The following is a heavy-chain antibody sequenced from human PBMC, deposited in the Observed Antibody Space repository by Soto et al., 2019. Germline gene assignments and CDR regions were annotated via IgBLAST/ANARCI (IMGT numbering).Heavy chain of an antibody. CDR2: INHSGST. Sequence: ASETLSLTCAVYGGSFSGYYWSWIRQPPGKGLEWIGEINHSGSTNYNPSLKSRVTISVDTSKNQFSLKLSSVTAADTAVYYCARGNTAMVYYYGMDVWGQGTTVTVSS. V-gene: IGHV4-34*01. D-gene: IGHD5-18*01. J-gene: IGHJ6*02. CDR1: GGSFSGYY. CDR3: ARGNTAMVYYYGMDV.